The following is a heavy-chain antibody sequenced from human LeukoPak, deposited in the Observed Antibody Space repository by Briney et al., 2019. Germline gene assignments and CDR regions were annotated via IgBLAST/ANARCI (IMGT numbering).Heavy chain of an antibody. V-gene: IGHV4-39*01. J-gene: IGHJ3*02. Sequence: SETLSLTCTVSGDSLSSSRYYWGWIRKPPGKGLQWIGSMYYSGSTYYRPSLKSRVTISVDTSKNQFSLRLSSVTAADTALYYCARRQAGALEQSAFDIWGQGTMVTVSS. CDR3: ARRQAGALEQSAFDI. CDR1: GDSLSSSRYY. CDR2: MYYSGST. D-gene: IGHD3-3*01.